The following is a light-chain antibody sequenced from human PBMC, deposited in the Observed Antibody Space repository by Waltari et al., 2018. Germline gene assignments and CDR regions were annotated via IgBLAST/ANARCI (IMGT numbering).Light chain of an antibody. Sequence: DIQMTQSPSTLSASVGDRVPITCRASQSINIWLAWYQQKPGKAPNLLIYGATTLESGVPSRFSGSGSGTEFTLTISSLQPDDFATYYCQHYNSYPWTFGLGTKVDIK. CDR3: QHYNSYPWT. CDR1: QSINIW. V-gene: IGKV1-5*03. J-gene: IGKJ1*01. CDR2: GAT.